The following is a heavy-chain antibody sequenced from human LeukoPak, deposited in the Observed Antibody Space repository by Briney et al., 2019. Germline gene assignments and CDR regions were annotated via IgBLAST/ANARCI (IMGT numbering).Heavy chain of an antibody. CDR2: INHSGST. CDR3: ARGSHYYDSSGTLDY. Sequence: KSSETLSLTCAVYGGSFRGYYRSWIRQPPGKGLEWIGEINHSGSTNYNPSLKSRVTISVDTSKNQFSLKLSSVTAADTAVYYCARGSHYYDSSGTLDYWGQGTLVTVSS. D-gene: IGHD3-22*01. V-gene: IGHV4-34*01. CDR1: GGSFRGYY. J-gene: IGHJ4*02.